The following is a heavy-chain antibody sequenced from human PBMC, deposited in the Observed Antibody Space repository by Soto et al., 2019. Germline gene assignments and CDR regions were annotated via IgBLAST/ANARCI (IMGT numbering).Heavy chain of an antibody. D-gene: IGHD2-2*01. J-gene: IGHJ6*02. V-gene: IGHV1-18*04. Sequence: ASVKVSCKXSGYTFTSYGISWVRQAPGQGLEWMGWISAYNGNTNYAQKLQGRVTMTTDTSTSTAYMELRSLRSDDTAVYYCARAYCSSTSCRPRYYYYYYGMDVWGQGTTVTVSS. CDR1: GYTFTSYG. CDR3: ARAYCSSTSCRPRYYYYYYGMDV. CDR2: ISAYNGNT.